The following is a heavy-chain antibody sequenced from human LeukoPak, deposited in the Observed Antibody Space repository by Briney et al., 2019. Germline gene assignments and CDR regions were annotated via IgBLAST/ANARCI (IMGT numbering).Heavy chain of an antibody. D-gene: IGHD3-10*01. J-gene: IGHJ4*02. CDR2: ISYDDTNK. Sequence: GGSLRLSCAASGFTFSNYALHWVRQAPGKGLEWVAVISYDDTNKYYVDSVKGRFTISRDNSKNTLYLQMNSLRAEDTAVYYCARDWHYYGSGSYAQPHRVFDYWGQGTLVTVSS. CDR1: GFTFSNYA. CDR3: ARDWHYYGSGSYAQPHRVFDY. V-gene: IGHV3-30*04.